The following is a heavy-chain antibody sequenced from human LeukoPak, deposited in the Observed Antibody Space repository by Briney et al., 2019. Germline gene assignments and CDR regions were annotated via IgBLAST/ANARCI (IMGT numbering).Heavy chain of an antibody. CDR3: AKVYDFWSGIDY. D-gene: IGHD3-3*01. J-gene: IGHJ4*02. V-gene: IGHV3-30*02. CDR2: IRYDGSDK. Sequence: GGSLRLSCAASGFTFSTYGMHWVRQAPGKGLEWVTFIRYDGSDKYYADSVKGRFTISRDNSKNTLYLQMNSLRAEDTAVYYCAKVYDFWSGIDYWGQGTLVTVSS. CDR1: GFTFSTYG.